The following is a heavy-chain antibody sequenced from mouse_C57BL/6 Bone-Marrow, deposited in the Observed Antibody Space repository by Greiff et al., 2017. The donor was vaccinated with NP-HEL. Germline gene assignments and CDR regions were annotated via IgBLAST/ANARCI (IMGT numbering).Heavy chain of an antibody. CDR3: ATTVVAPYAMDY. V-gene: IGHV14-3*01. CDR2: IDPANGNT. D-gene: IGHD1-1*01. CDR1: GFNIKNPY. Sequence: VQLQQSVTELVRPGASVQLSCTASGFNIKNPYMHWVKQRPEQGLEWIGRIDPANGNTKYTPKFQGRATITADPSSNTAYLQLSSLTSEDTAIYYCATTVVAPYAMDYWGQGTSVTVSS. J-gene: IGHJ4*01.